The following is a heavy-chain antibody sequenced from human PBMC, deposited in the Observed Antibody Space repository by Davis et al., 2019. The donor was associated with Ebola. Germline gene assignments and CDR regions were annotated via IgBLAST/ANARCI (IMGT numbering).Heavy chain of an antibody. CDR3: AAHFGGHFDF. D-gene: IGHD3-10*01. CDR2: IYYSGTT. Sequence: LRLSCSVAGGSTSSGGYYWNWIRQHPGEGLEWIGIIYYSGTTHYNPSLKSRVIISRDTSKNQFSLKLSSVTAADTAVYYCAAHFGGHFDFWGQGILVTVSS. V-gene: IGHV4-31*03. CDR1: GGSTSSGGYY. J-gene: IGHJ4*02.